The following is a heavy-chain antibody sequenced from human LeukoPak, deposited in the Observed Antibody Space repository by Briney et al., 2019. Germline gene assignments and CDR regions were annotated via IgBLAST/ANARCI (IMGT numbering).Heavy chain of an antibody. V-gene: IGHV1-69*01. CDR1: GGTFSSYA. J-gene: IGHJ3*02. D-gene: IGHD5-24*01. CDR3: ARMAGGWALAFDI. Sequence: ASVKVSCKASGGTFSSYAISWVRQAPGQGLEWMGGIIPIFGTANYAQKFQGRVTITADESTSTAYMERSSLRSEDTAVYYCARMAGGWALAFDIWGQGTMVTVSS. CDR2: IIPIFGTA.